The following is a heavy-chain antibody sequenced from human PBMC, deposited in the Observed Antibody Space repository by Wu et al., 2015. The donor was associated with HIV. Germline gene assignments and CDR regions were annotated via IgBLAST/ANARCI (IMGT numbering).Heavy chain of an antibody. CDR1: GGTFSSYA. J-gene: IGHJ6*02. V-gene: IGHV1-2*02. CDR3: ARVPRGVVVPAALSSGGMDV. D-gene: IGHD2-2*01. CDR2: IIPNSGGT. Sequence: QVQLVQSGAEVKKPGSSVKVSCKASGGTFSSYAINWVRQAPGQGLEWMGGIIPNSGGTNYAQKFQGRVTMTRDTSISTAYMELSRLRSDDTAVYYCARVPRGVVVPAALSSGGMDVWGQGP.